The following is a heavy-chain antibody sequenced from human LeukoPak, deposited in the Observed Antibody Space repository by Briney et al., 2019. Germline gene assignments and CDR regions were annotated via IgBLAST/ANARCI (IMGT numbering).Heavy chain of an antibody. CDR3: ARAVGPFDY. J-gene: IGHJ4*02. Sequence: GGSLRLSCEASGFSFSTYGMHWVRQPPGNGLEWVAVIWYDGSTKYYADSVRGRFTISRDNSRDTLYLQLNSLRAEDTAVYFCARAVGPFDYWGQGTLVTVSS. CDR2: IWYDGSTK. CDR1: GFSFSTYG. D-gene: IGHD3-10*01. V-gene: IGHV3-33*01.